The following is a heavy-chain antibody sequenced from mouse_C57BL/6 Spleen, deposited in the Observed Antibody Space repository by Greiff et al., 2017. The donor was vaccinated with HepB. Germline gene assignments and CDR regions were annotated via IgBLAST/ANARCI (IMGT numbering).Heavy chain of an antibody. CDR2: IDPSDSET. Sequence: VQLQQPGAELVRPGSSVKLSCKASGYTFTSYWMHWVKQRPIQGLEWIGNIDPSDSETHYNQKFKDKATLTVDKSSSTAYMQLSSLTSEDSAVYYCARDITTVVERYFDVWGTGTTVTVSS. V-gene: IGHV1-52*01. CDR1: GYTFTSYW. CDR3: ARDITTVVERYFDV. J-gene: IGHJ1*03. D-gene: IGHD1-1*01.